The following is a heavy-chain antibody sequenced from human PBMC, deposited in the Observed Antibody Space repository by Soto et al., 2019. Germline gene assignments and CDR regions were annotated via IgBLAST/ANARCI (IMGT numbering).Heavy chain of an antibody. V-gene: IGHV5-51*01. D-gene: IGHD6-19*01. CDR3: AKSYSSAWYRYFQH. Sequence: PGESLKISCKGSGYSFTRYWIGWVRQMPGKGLEWMAIIHPGDSDTRYSPSFQGQVTISADKSISTAYLQWSSLRASDTAMYYCAKSYSSAWYRYFQHWGQGTLVTVSS. CDR2: IHPGDSDT. J-gene: IGHJ1*01. CDR1: GYSFTRYW.